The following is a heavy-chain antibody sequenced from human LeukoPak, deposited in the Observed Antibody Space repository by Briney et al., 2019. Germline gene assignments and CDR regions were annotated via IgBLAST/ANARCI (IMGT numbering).Heavy chain of an antibody. CDR2: KNANTCNT. J-gene: IGHJ4*02. Sequence: GASVKVSCQASGCTFGIYDINWLGQATGPGLEGMGWKNANTCNTGYAQKCQGRVTFTRDPPRSTDYMELSRQTSEDTAVYYCGRVLGGGNSVHFDFWGQGALVTVSS. CDR3: GRVLGGGNSVHFDF. D-gene: IGHD4-23*01. CDR1: GCTFGIYD. V-gene: IGHV1-8*02.